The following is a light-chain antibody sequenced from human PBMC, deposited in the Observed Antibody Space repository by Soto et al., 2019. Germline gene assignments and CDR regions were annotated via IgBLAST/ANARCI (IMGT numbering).Light chain of an antibody. CDR2: GAS. CDR3: QQYNNWPGT. J-gene: IGKJ1*01. V-gene: IGKV3-15*01. CDR1: QSINSN. Sequence: EIVMTQSPDTLSVSPGERATLSYRASQSINSNLAWYQQKPGQAPRLLIYGASTRATGIPARFSGSGSGTEFTLTISSLQSEDFAVYYCQQYNNWPGTFGQGTKVEIK.